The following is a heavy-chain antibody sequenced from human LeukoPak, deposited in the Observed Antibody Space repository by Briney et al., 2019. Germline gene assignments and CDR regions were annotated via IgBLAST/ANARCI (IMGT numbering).Heavy chain of an antibody. CDR2: IYYSGST. V-gene: IGHV4-39*07. Sequence: SETLSLTCTVSGGSISSSSYYWGWIRQPPGKGLEWIGSIYYSGSTYYNPSLKSRVTISVDTSKNQFSLKLSSVTAADTAVYYCAREVGRGWLIDYWGQGTLVTVSS. J-gene: IGHJ4*02. D-gene: IGHD5-12*01. CDR3: AREVGRGWLIDY. CDR1: GGSISSSSYY.